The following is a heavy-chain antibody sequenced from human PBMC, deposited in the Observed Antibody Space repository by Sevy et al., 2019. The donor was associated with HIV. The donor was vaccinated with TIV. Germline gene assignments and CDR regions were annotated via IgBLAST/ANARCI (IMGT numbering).Heavy chain of an antibody. CDR2: VKSKADGGTT. D-gene: IGHD6-6*01. V-gene: IGHV3-15*01. J-gene: IGHJ4*02. CDR1: GFTSSNAW. CDR3: TTGRYSSSMYFEH. Sequence: GGSLILSCAASGFTSSNAWMTWVRHAPGKGLEWVGRVKSKADGGTTDYGAPVKGRFTISGDDSKNTVYLQMNSLKSEDTGVYYCTTGRYSSSMYFEHWGQGTLVTVSS.